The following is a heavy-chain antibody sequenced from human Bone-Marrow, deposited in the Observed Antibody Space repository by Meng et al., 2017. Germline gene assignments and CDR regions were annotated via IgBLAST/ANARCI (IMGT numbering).Heavy chain of an antibody. CDR3: ARDEDISAAGKLFGDY. CDR1: GYTFAAYW. CDR2: IDPNNDHT. D-gene: IGHD6-13*01. J-gene: IGHJ4*02. Sequence: QVRLVQSGAEVKKTGASVKLSCNPSGYTFAAYWIHWLRQAPGQGLEWMGRIDPNNDHTQYAQNFQGRVTMTSDTSISTVYMELNGLRSDDTAVYYCARDEDISAAGKLFGDYWGQGTLVTVSS. V-gene: IGHV1-2*06.